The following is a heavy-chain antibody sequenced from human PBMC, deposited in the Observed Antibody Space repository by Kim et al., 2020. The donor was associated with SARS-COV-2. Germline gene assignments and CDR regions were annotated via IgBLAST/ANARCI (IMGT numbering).Heavy chain of an antibody. CDR1: GGSISSGGYY. CDR2: IYYSGTT. J-gene: IGHJ4*02. Sequence: SETLSLTCTVSGGSISSGGYYWGWIRQPPGKGLEWIGSIYYSGTTYYNPSFKSRVTISADTSKNQFSLKLSSVTAADTAMYYCARDRFYSETSQGEFDDWGRGTPVTVSS. D-gene: IGHD3-16*01. V-gene: IGHV4-39*07. CDR3: ARDRFYSETSQGEFDD.